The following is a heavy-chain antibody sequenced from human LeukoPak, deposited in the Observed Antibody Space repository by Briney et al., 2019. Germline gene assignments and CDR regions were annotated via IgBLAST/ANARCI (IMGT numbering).Heavy chain of an antibody. CDR2: IYYSGST. V-gene: IGHV4-59*08. CDR1: GGSISSYY. D-gene: IGHD2-21*02. Sequence: SETLSLTCTVSGGSISSYYWSWIRQPPGKGLEWIGYIYYSGSTNYNPSLKSRVTISVDTSKNQFSLKLSSVTAADTAVYYCARSPQYCGGDCPGAFDIWGQGTMVTVSS. CDR3: ARSPQYCGGDCPGAFDI. J-gene: IGHJ3*02.